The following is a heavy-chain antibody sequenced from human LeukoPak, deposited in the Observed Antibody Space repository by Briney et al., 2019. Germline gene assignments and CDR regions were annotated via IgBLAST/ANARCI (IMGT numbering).Heavy chain of an antibody. Sequence: GGSLRLSCAASGFTFSNHAMSWVRQAPGKGLEWVSTIRGSGGSTYYADSVKGRFTISRDNSKNTLYLQINSLRAEDTALYYCAKGEDSSGWYPSYFDYWGQGTLVAVSS. D-gene: IGHD6-19*01. CDR1: GFTFSNHA. J-gene: IGHJ4*02. CDR2: IRGSGGST. V-gene: IGHV3-23*01. CDR3: AKGEDSSGWYPSYFDY.